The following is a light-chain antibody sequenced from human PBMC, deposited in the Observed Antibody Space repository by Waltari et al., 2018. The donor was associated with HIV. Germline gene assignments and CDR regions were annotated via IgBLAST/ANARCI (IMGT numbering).Light chain of an antibody. CDR2: EVS. Sequence: QSALTQPASVSGSPGQSITIPCTGTSSDLGSYDLVPWYQQPPGKAPKVILYEVSNRPSGVSNRFSGSKSGNTAFLIISGLQAEDEADYYCCSYASGSTFVFGTGTKVTGL. CDR3: CSYASGSTFV. V-gene: IGLV2-23*02. J-gene: IGLJ1*01. CDR1: SSDLGSYDL.